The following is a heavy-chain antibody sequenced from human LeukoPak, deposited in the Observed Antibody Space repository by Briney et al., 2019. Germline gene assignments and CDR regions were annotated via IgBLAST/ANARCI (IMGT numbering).Heavy chain of an antibody. D-gene: IGHD5-18*01. CDR1: GFTFSSYW. CDR3: ARARGYSYGWTLDY. Sequence: GGSLRLSCAASGFTFSSYWMHWVRQVPGRGLVCVSRINSDGSSTNYADSVEGRFTISRDNAKSTLYLQMNSLSAEDTAVYYCARARGYSYGWTLDYWGQGTLVTVSS. CDR2: INSDGSST. J-gene: IGHJ4*02. V-gene: IGHV3-74*01.